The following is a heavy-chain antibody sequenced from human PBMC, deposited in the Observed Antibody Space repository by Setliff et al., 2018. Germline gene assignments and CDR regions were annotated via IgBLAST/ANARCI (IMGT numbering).Heavy chain of an antibody. D-gene: IGHD3-22*01. CDR2: IYYSGST. V-gene: IGHV4-59*12. CDR3: ARGPYNIYDRSGYGFTNWFDP. Sequence: SETLSLTCTVSGGSISSYYWSWIRQPPGKRLEWIGYIYYSGSTYYNPSLKSRVTISVDTSKKQFSLKLSSVTAADTAVYYCARGPYNIYDRSGYGFTNWFDPWGQGILGTSPQ. CDR1: GGSISSYY. J-gene: IGHJ5*02.